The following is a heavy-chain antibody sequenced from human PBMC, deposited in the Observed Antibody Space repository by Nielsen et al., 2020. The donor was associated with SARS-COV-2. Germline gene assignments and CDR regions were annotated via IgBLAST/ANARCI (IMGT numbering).Heavy chain of an antibody. CDR1: GYTLTELS. Sequence: ASVKVSCKVSGYTLTELSMHWVRQAPGKGLEWMGGFDPEDGETIYAQKFQGRVTMTEDTSTDTAYMELSSLRSEDTAVYYCAREGRYYYDSSGTGGWYFDLWGRGTLVTVSS. CDR2: FDPEDGET. D-gene: IGHD3-22*01. CDR3: AREGRYYYDSSGTGGWYFDL. V-gene: IGHV1-24*01. J-gene: IGHJ2*01.